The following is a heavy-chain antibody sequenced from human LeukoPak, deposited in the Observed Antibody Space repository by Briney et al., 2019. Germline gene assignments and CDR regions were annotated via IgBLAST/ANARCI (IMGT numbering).Heavy chain of an antibody. CDR3: ARESEVGAAFFDY. V-gene: IGHV4-39*07. D-gene: IGHD1-26*01. Sequence: SETLSLTCSVSGGSISSNTYYWAWIRRPPGKGLEWLGTFHKSGNTYYNPSLRSRVTISGDTSNNQLSLKVNSVTAADTAVYYRARESEVGAAFFDYWGQGTLVTVSS. CDR2: FHKSGNT. J-gene: IGHJ4*02. CDR1: GGSISSNTYY.